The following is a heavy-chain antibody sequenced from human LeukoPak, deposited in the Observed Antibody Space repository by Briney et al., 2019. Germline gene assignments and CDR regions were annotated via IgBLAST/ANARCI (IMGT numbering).Heavy chain of an antibody. Sequence: GGSLRLSCAASGFTFSSYGMHWVRQAPGKGLEWVSSISSSSSYIYYADSVKGRFTISRDNAKNSLYLQMNSLRAEDTAVYYCAREYRAAAGTPFDYWGQGTLVTVSS. CDR1: GFTFSSYG. V-gene: IGHV3-21*01. J-gene: IGHJ4*02. CDR2: ISSSSSYI. D-gene: IGHD6-13*01. CDR3: AREYRAAAGTPFDY.